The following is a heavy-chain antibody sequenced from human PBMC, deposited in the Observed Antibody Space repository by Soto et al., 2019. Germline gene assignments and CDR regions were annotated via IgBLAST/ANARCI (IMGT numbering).Heavy chain of an antibody. CDR2: ITGSGDST. D-gene: IGHD6-19*01. CDR1: GFTFSSHA. Sequence: EVQLLESGGGLVQPGGSLRLSCAVSGFTFSSHAMSWVRQAPGKGLECVSSITGSGDSTYYADSVKGRFTISRDKSKRTLYLQMNSRRGEDTAVYYCANDLQFSGWLRAETVDYWGQGTQVPVSS. CDR3: ANDLQFSGWLRAETVDY. J-gene: IGHJ4*02. V-gene: IGHV3-23*01.